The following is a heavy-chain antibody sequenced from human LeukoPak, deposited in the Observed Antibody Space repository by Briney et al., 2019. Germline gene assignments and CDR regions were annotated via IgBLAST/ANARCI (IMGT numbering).Heavy chain of an antibody. Sequence: GGSLRLSCAASGFTFSSYAMSWVRQAPGKGLEWVSGISRSGGSTYYADSVKGRFTISRDNSKNTLYLQMNSLRAEDTAVYYCAREVVRDSACFDCWGQGTQVIVSS. CDR1: GFTFSSYA. J-gene: IGHJ4*02. CDR2: ISRSGGST. V-gene: IGHV3-23*01. D-gene: IGHD2-21*01. CDR3: AREVVRDSACFDC.